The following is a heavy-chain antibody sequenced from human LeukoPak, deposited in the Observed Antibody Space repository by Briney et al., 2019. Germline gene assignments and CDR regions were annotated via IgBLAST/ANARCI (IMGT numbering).Heavy chain of an antibody. D-gene: IGHD3-3*01. CDR1: GFTFNTHG. CDR2: IWFDGSVK. V-gene: IGHV3-33*06. CDR3: AKDTAVQFLEPSF. Sequence: GGSLRLSCAASGFTFNTHGMHWVRQAPGKGLEWVAAIWFDGSVKHYSDAVKGRFTISRDNSLNTLYLQMNSLRVEDTAMYYCAKDTAVQFLEPSFWGQGTLVTVSS. J-gene: IGHJ4*02.